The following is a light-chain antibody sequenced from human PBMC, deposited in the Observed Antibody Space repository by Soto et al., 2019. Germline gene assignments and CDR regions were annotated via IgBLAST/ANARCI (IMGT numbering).Light chain of an antibody. CDR2: DAA. V-gene: IGKV3-20*01. J-gene: IGKJ3*01. Sequence: EIVRTQSPGTLSLSPGERATLSCRASQYVSSRYLSCYQQKPRQAPRLLIYDAANRATGIPDRLDGSGAATDFTLTISRLQAEDVAVYYCQQYATSPFTFGPGTKVDIK. CDR1: QYVSSRY. CDR3: QQYATSPFT.